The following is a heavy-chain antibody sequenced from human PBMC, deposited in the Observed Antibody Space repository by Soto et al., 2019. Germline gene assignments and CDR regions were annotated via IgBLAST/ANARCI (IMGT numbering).Heavy chain of an antibody. Sequence: GESLKISCKGSGYSFTSYWIGWVRQMPGKGLEWMGIIYPGDSDTRYSPSFQGQVTISADKSISTAYLQWSSLKASDTAMYYCARAPSLKYQGVEQYYYYYGMDVWGQGTTVTV. CDR2: IYPGDSDT. V-gene: IGHV5-51*01. CDR1: GYSFTSYW. CDR3: ARAPSLKYQGVEQYYYYYGMDV. D-gene: IGHD2-2*01. J-gene: IGHJ6*02.